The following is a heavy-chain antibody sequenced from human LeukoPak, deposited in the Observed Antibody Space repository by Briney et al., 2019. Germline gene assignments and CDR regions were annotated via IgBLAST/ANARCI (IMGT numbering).Heavy chain of an antibody. CDR2: ISYGGSNK. CDR3: AKGNMTPLD. Sequence: GGSLRLSCAASGFTFSSYGMHWVRQAPGKGLEWVAVISYGGSNKYYADSVKGRFTISRDNSKNTLYLQMNSLRAEDTAVYYCAKGNMTPLDWGQGTLVTVSS. J-gene: IGHJ4*02. CDR1: GFTFSSYG. V-gene: IGHV3-30*18. D-gene: IGHD1/OR15-1a*01.